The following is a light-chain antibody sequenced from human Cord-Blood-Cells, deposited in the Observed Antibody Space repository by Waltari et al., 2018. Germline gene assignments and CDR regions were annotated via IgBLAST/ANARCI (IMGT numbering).Light chain of an antibody. CDR3: SSYTSSSTLV. CDR2: EVS. Sequence: QSALTQPASVSGSPGQSITISCTGTSSDVGGYNYVSWYQQHPGKAPKLLIYEVSNRRAGGCNRYAGSKSGNTASRTISVLQAEDEADYYCSSYTSSSTLVFGTGTKVTVL. J-gene: IGLJ1*01. V-gene: IGLV2-14*01. CDR1: SSDVGGYNY.